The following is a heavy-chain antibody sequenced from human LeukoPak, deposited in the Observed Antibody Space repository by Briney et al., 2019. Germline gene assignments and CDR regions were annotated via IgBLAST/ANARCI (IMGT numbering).Heavy chain of an antibody. CDR1: GGTSTSYA. CDR3: ARDMGFHDY. V-gene: IGHV1-69*05. Sequence: SVKVSCKPSGGTSTSYAISGVRQAPGQGLEWMGGIIPIFGTANYAQKFQGRVTITTDESTSTAYMELSSLRSEDTAVYYCARDMGFHDYWGQGTLVTVSS. J-gene: IGHJ4*02. CDR2: IIPIFGTA. D-gene: IGHD3-10*01.